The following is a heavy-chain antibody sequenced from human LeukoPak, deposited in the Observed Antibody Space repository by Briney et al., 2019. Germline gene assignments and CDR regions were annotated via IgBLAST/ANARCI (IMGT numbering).Heavy chain of an antibody. Sequence: SVKVSCKASGGTFISYAISWVRQAPGQGLEWMGGIIPIFGTANYAQKFQGRVTITVDKSTSTAYMELSSLRSEDTAVYYCARATGANYHFDYWGQGTLVTVSS. D-gene: IGHD7-27*01. CDR2: IIPIFGTA. CDR3: ARATGANYHFDY. J-gene: IGHJ4*02. V-gene: IGHV1-69*06. CDR1: GGTFISYA.